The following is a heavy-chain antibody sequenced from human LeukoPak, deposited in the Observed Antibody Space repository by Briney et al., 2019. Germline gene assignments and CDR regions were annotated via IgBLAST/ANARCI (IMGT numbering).Heavy chain of an antibody. J-gene: IGHJ4*02. V-gene: IGHV3-30-3*01. CDR3: ARVEGAYYFDY. CDR1: GFTFTNAW. Sequence: PGGSLRLSCAASGFTFTNAWMSWVRQAPGKGLEWVAVISYDGSNKYYADSVKGRFTSSRDNSKNTLYLQMNSLRAEDTAVYYCARVEGAYYFDYWGQGTLVTVSS. CDR2: ISYDGSNK.